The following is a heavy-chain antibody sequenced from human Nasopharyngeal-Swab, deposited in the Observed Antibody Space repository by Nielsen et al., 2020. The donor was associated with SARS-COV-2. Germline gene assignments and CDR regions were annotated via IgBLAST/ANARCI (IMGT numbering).Heavy chain of an antibody. Sequence: SETLSLTCTVSGGSISSGGYYWSWIRQHPGKDLEWIGYIYYSGSTYYNPSLKSRVTISVDTSKNQFSLKLSSVTAADTAVYYCARARVDTAMVPAFDIWGQGTMVTVSS. CDR3: ARARVDTAMVPAFDI. V-gene: IGHV4-31*03. CDR2: IYYSGST. CDR1: GGSISSGGYY. J-gene: IGHJ3*02. D-gene: IGHD5-18*01.